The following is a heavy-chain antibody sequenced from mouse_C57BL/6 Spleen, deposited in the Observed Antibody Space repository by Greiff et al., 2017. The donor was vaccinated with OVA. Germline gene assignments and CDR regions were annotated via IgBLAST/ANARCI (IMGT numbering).Heavy chain of an antibody. CDR2: IYPGGGYT. CDR3: ARTTGNYFDY. V-gene: IGHV1-63*01. D-gene: IGHD4-1*02. J-gene: IGHJ2*01. CDR1: GYTFTNYW. Sequence: QVQLQQPGAELVRPGTSVKMSCKASGYTFTNYWIGWAKQRPGHGLEWIGDIYPGGGYTNYNEKFKGKATLTVDKSSSPAYMHFSSLTSKDSAILYCARTTGNYFDYWGQGTTLPVSS.